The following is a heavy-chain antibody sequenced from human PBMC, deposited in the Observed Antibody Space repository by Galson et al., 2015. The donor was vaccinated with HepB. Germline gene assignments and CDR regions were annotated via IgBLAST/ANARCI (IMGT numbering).Heavy chain of an antibody. Sequence: SVTVSCKASGGTFSSFAISWVRQAPGQGLEWMGGIIPIFDTTNYAQKFQGRVTIIADESTSTAYMELSSLRSEDTAVYYCARMSRKAVVPRFDYWGQGTLVTVSS. CDR2: IIPIFDTT. CDR1: GGTFSSFA. D-gene: IGHD6-19*01. J-gene: IGHJ4*02. CDR3: ARMSRKAVVPRFDY. V-gene: IGHV1-69*13.